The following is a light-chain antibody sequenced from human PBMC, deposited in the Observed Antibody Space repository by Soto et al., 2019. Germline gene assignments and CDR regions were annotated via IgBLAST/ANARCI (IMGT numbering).Light chain of an antibody. CDR3: CSYAPISTVV. J-gene: IGLJ3*02. CDR1: SSDVGSYNL. Sequence: QAVLTQPASVSGSPGQSITISCTGTSSDVGSYNLVSWYQQHPGKAPKLMIYEDNKRPSGVSNRFSGSKSGNTASLTISGIQAEDEAHYYCCSYAPISTVVFGGGTKLTVL. V-gene: IGLV2-23*01. CDR2: EDN.